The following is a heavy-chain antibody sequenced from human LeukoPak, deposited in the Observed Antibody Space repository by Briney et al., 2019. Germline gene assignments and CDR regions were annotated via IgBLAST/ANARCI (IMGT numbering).Heavy chain of an antibody. J-gene: IGHJ4*02. D-gene: IGHD2-8*02. V-gene: IGHV3-74*01. Sequence: GGSLRLSCAASGFALSNYWMDWVRQAPGEGLVWLSHISRDGSITNYADSVKGRFTISRDNAKSTLSLQMNSLRAEDTGVYYCGRRYCSGATCYSDYWGQGTLVTVSS. CDR3: GRRYCSGATCYSDY. CDR1: GFALSNYW. CDR2: ISRDGSIT.